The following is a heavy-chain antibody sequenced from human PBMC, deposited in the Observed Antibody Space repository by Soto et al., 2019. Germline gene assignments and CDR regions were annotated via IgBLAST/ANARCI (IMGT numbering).Heavy chain of an antibody. CDR3: ARKLKGIDV. CDR2: ITSSGSYT. J-gene: IGHJ6*02. CDR1: GLTFSDYY. D-gene: IGHD1-7*01. V-gene: IGHV3-11*05. Sequence: QVQLVESGGGLVKPGGSLRLSCAASGLTFSDYYMSWIRQAPGKGLEWVSYITSSGSYTKYADSLQGRFTIPRDNAKNSLYLQMNSLRAEDTAVYYCARKLKGIDVWGQGTTVTVSS.